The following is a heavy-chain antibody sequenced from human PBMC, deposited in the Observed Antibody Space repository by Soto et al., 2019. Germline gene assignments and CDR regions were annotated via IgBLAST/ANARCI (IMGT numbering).Heavy chain of an antibody. CDR3: TTDPPSGYTDAFDI. D-gene: IGHD3-3*01. Sequence: PGGSLRLSCAASGFTFSSYAMSWVRQAPGKGLEWVGRIKSKTDGGTTDYAAPVKGRFTISRDDSKNTLYLQMNSLKTEDTAVYYCTTDPPSGYTDAFDIWGQGTMVTVSS. J-gene: IGHJ3*02. CDR1: GFTFSSYA. V-gene: IGHV3-15*01. CDR2: IKSKTDGGTT.